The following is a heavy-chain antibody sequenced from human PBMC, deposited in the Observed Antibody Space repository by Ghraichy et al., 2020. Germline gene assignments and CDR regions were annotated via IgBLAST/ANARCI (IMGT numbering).Heavy chain of an antibody. CDR2: IYHSGST. D-gene: IGHD1-26*01. CDR3: ARELRHSGSYLRDAFDI. V-gene: IGHV4-38-2*02. J-gene: IGHJ3*02. Sequence: SETLSLTCAVSGYSISSGYYWGWIRQPPGKGLEWIGSIYHSGSTYYNPSLKSRVTISVDTSKNQFSLKLSSVTAADTAVYYCARELRHSGSYLRDAFDIWGQGTMVTVSS. CDR1: GYSISSGYY.